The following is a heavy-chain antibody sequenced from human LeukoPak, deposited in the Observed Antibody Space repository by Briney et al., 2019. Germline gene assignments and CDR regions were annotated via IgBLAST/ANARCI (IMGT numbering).Heavy chain of an antibody. V-gene: IGHV4-39*02. D-gene: IGHD2-2*01. CDR1: GDSISSSSYY. J-gene: IGHJ4*02. CDR3: ARKIVLVPGAPLCYFDY. Sequence: SETLSLTCTVSGDSISSSSYYWGWIRQPPGKGLEWIGSIYYSGSTYYNSSLKSRVTISVDTSNNHFSLRLSSVTAADTAVYYCARKIVLVPGAPLCYFDYWGQGTLVTVSS. CDR2: IYYSGST.